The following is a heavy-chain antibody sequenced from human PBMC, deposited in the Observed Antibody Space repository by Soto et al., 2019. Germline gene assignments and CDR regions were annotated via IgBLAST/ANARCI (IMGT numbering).Heavy chain of an antibody. D-gene: IGHD3-22*01. Sequence: EVQLVESGGGLVQPGGSLKLSCAASGFAFSGSAMHWVRQASGKGLEWVGRIRSKANSYATTYAASVEGRFTISRDDSKNTXXXXXXXXXXXXXXVYXXSRQGRGQGLDYFDKSGSSAPIDFWGHGTLVTVSS. CDR3: SRQGRGQGLDYFDKSGSSAPIDF. V-gene: IGHV3-73*02. CDR1: GFAFSGSA. J-gene: IGHJ4*03. CDR2: IRSKANSYAT.